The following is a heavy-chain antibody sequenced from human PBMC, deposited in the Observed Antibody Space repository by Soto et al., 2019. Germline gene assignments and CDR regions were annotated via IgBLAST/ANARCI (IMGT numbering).Heavy chain of an antibody. CDR1: GFTFSSYG. J-gene: IGHJ4*02. CDR3: AKDRLSSEYYFDY. V-gene: IGHV3-30*18. CDR2: ISYDGSNK. Sequence: QVQLVESGGGVVQPGRSLRLSCAASGFTFSSYGMHWVRQAPGKGLEWVAVISYDGSNKYYADSVKGRFTISRDNSKNTLYLQINSLRAEDTAVYYCAKDRLSSEYYFDYWGQGTLVTVSS.